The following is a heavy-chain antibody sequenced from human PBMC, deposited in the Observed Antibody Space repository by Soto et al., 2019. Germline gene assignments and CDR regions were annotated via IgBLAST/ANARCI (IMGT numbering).Heavy chain of an antibody. D-gene: IGHD1-1*01. J-gene: IGHJ6*02. CDR3: ARWPAGYYYYGMAL. CDR1: GYTFTSYD. CDR2: MNPNSGNT. Sequence: QVQLVQSGAEVKKPGASVNVSCKASGYTFTSYDSNWVRQATGQGLEWMGWMNPNSGNTGYAQKFQGRVTMTRNTSISTAYMELSSLRSEDTAVYYCARWPAGYYYYGMALWGQGTTVTVSS. V-gene: IGHV1-8*01.